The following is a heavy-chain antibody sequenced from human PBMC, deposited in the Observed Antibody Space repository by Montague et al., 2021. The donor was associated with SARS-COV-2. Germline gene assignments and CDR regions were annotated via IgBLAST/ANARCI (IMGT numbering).Heavy chain of an antibody. Sequence: TLSLTCTVSGGSISSGGYYWSWIRQHPGKGLEWIGYIYYSGSTYYNPSLKSRLTISVDTSKNQFSLQLNSVTPEDTAVYYRARDDPYCTNGVCYTGNWFDPWGQGTLVTVSS. V-gene: IGHV4-31*03. CDR3: ARDDPYCTNGVCYTGNWFDP. D-gene: IGHD2-8*01. CDR1: GGSISSGGYY. J-gene: IGHJ5*02. CDR2: IYYSGST.